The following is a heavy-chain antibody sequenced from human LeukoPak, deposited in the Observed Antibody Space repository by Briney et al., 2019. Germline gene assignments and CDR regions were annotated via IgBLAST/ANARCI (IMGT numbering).Heavy chain of an antibody. CDR3: ARDKDSSGYYNWFDP. CDR1: GYTFTSYG. J-gene: IGHJ5*02. D-gene: IGHD3-22*01. V-gene: IGHV1-18*01. Sequence: ASVKVSCKASGYTFTSYGISWGRQAPGQGLEWMGWISAYNGNTNYAQKLQGRVTMTTDTSTSTAYMELRSLRSDDTAVYYCARDKDSSGYYNWFDPWGQGTLVIVSS. CDR2: ISAYNGNT.